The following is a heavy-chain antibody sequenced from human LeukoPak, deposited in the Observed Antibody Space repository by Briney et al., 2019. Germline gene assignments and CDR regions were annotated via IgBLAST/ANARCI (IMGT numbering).Heavy chain of an antibody. CDR2: IYWNDDK. CDR1: GFSLSTGGGG. CDR3: AHSHIRITSQNIVRSNWFDP. D-gene: IGHD3-9*01. J-gene: IGHJ5*02. V-gene: IGHV2-5*01. Sequence: SGPTLVKPTQTLTLTCTFSGFSLSTGGGGVGWIRQPPGKALEWLSLIYWNDDKRYSPSLKSRLNITKENSETQVVLTMPNMDPVDTATYYCAHSHIRITSQNIVRSNWFDPWGQGTLVTVSS.